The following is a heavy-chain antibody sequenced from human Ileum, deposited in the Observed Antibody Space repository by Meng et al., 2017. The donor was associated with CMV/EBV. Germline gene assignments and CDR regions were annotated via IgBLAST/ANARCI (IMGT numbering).Heavy chain of an antibody. V-gene: IGHV4-4*07. CDR3: AREGPTDWGRALDY. J-gene: IGHJ4*02. D-gene: IGHD7-27*01. CDR1: GGSMSSYY. CDR2: IYTSGSS. Sequence: QLELQESGPGLVRPSETLSLTCTVSGGSMSSYYWSWIRQPAGKGLEWIGRIYTSGSSNYNSSLKSRVTMSVDTSKNQFSMKLNSVTAADTAVYYCAREGPTDWGRALDYWGQGTLVTVSS.